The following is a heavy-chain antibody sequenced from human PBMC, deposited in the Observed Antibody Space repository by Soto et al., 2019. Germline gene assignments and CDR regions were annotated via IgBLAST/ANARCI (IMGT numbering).Heavy chain of an antibody. CDR2: ISGYNGDT. Sequence: QGQLVQSGPEVKKPGASVKVSCKTSGYTFSRYGISWVRQAPGQGLERMGWISGYNGDTNYDQKVQGRVNMTIDTSTYTAYMELRSPTSDDTAIYYCAKNGQPPYYYYGMDVWGQGTTVTVSS. V-gene: IGHV1-18*01. CDR3: AKNGQPPYYYYGMDV. CDR1: GYTFSRYG. D-gene: IGHD2-8*01. J-gene: IGHJ6*02.